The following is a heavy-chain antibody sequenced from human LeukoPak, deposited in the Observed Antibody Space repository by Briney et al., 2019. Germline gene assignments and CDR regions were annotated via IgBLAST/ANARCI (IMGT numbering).Heavy chain of an antibody. V-gene: IGHV3-21*01. D-gene: IGHD2/OR15-2a*01. CDR1: GFTFSNYA. J-gene: IGHJ6*03. CDR2: ITSSNNYI. Sequence: PGGSLRLSCAASGFTFSNYAMSWVRQAPGKGLEWVSSITSSNNYIYYGDSVKGRFTISRDVAKNSLFLQMNSLRAEDTATYYCARGEFGDYYYFYMDVWGKGTTVTVSS. CDR3: ARGEFGDYYYFYMDV.